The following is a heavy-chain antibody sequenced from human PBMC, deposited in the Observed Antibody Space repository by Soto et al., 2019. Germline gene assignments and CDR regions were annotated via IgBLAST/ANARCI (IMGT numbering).Heavy chain of an antibody. CDR2: ISAYNGKA. Sequence: ASVKVSCKASGYTFTSYGISRVRQAPGQGLEWMGGISAYNGKANYAQKLQGRVTMTADKSTSTAYMELSSLRSEDTAVYYCARAREMATTTDFDYWGQGTLVTVSS. CDR1: GYTFTSYG. D-gene: IGHD5-12*01. J-gene: IGHJ4*02. CDR3: ARAREMATTTDFDY. V-gene: IGHV1-18*01.